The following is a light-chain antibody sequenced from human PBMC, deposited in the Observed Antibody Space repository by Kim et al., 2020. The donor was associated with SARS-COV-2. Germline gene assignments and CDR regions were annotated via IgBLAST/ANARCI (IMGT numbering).Light chain of an antibody. CDR2: DDS. V-gene: IGLV3-21*02. Sequence: PGQTARISWGGNNMGGKSVQWYQQRPGQAPLLVMHDDSDRPSGIPERISGSSSENTATLTISRVEVGDEADYYCQVWDSSSDHVVFGGGTQLTVL. CDR3: QVWDSSSDHVV. CDR1: NMGGKS. J-gene: IGLJ2*01.